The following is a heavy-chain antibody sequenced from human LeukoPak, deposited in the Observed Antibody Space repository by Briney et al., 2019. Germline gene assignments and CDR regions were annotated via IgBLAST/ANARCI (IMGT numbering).Heavy chain of an antibody. CDR3: ARGSYYTSGSYFSPGFDP. Sequence: QCGRSLRLSCAASGFTFSTYAMDWVRQTPRRGREWVAVTSYDGSNKYYADSVKRRFSISRDNSKNTLHLQMHSLRAEDTAVYYCARGSYYTSGSYFSPGFDPWGQGTLVTVSS. D-gene: IGHD3-10*01. J-gene: IGHJ5*02. V-gene: IGHV3-30*04. CDR1: GFTFSTYA. CDR2: TSYDGSNK.